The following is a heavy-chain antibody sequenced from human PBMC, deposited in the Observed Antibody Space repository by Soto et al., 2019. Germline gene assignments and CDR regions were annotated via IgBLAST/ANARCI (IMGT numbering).Heavy chain of an antibody. CDR1: GFTFSSYG. J-gene: IGHJ4*02. D-gene: IGHD3-9*01. V-gene: IGHV3-33*01. CDR2: IWYDGSNK. CDR3: ARDGSRYHILTGYFDY. Sequence: GGSLRLSCAASGFTFSSYGMHWVRQAPGKGLEWVAVIWYDGSNKYYADSVKGRFTISRDNSKNTLYLQMNSLRAEDTAVYYCARDGSRYHILTGYFDYWGQGTLVPVSP.